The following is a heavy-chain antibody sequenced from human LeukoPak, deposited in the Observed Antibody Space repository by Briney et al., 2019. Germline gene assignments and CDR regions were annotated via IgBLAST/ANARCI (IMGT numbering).Heavy chain of an antibody. V-gene: IGHV3-7*04. CDR2: IKQDGSEK. CDR3: TRAGRSWYLHY. Sequence: GGSLRLSCAASGFTFSSYWMSWVRQAPGKGLEWVANIKQDGSEKYYVDSVKGRFTISRDNAKNSLYLQMNSLRAEDTAVYYCTRAGRSWYLHYWGQGTLVTVSS. J-gene: IGHJ4*02. CDR1: GFTFSSYW. D-gene: IGHD6-13*01.